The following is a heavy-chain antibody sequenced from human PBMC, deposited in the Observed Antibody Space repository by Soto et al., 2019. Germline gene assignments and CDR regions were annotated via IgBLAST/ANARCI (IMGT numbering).Heavy chain of an antibody. CDR3: ARDMGVGSVSYYGY. D-gene: IGHD3-16*01. CDR2: ISAYNGNT. V-gene: IGHV1-18*01. Sequence: QVQLVQSGAEVKKPGASVKVSCKASGYTFTSYGISWVRQAPGQGLEWMGWISAYNGNTNHARKLQGRVTITTDTSTRRAYMELRILRFEDTDVYYCARDMGVGSVSYYGYWGQGTLVTVSS. J-gene: IGHJ4*02. CDR1: GYTFTSYG.